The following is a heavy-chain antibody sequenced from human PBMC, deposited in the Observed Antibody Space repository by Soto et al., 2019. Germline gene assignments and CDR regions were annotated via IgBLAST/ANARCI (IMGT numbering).Heavy chain of an antibody. V-gene: IGHV1-3*01. J-gene: IGHJ4*02. D-gene: IGHD3-10*01. CDR2: INAGNGNT. CDR1: GYTFTSYA. CDR3: ARAEWFGEFHYYFDY. Sequence: ASVKVSCKASGYTFTSYAMHWVRQAPGQRLEWMGWINAGNGNTKYSQKFQGRVTITRDASASTAYMELSSLRSEDTAVYYCARAEWFGEFHYYFDYWGQGTLVTVSS.